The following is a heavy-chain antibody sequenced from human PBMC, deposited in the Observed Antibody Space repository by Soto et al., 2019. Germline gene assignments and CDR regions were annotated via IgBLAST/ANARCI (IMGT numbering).Heavy chain of an antibody. CDR2: INTRNGNT. CDR1: GYSFFDNA. CDR3: ARDARKYVVYYYDS. D-gene: IGHD3-16*01. V-gene: IGHV1-3*04. Sequence: QVQLVQSGAEVKKPGASLRVSCTASGYSFFDNALHWVRQAPGQRPEWMGWINTRNGNTKYSPNFQGRVTITSDTSATTSYMELSSLRSEYSAVYYCARDARKYVVYYYDSWGQGTLVIVSS. J-gene: IGHJ4*02.